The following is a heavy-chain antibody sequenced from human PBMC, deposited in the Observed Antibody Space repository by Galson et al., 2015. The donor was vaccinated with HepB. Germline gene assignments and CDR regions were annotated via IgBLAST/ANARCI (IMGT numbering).Heavy chain of an antibody. CDR3: VRDLDIWWSHRDYFDH. D-gene: IGHD3-16*02. CDR2: ISSSSSTI. Sequence: SLRLSCAAPGFTFSSYSMNWVRQAPGKGLEWVSYISSSSSTIYYTDYVKGRFTISRDNAKNSLYLQMNSLRPEDTAVYYCVRDLDIWWSHRDYFDHWGQGTLVTVSS. V-gene: IGHV3-48*04. J-gene: IGHJ4*02. CDR1: GFTFSSYS.